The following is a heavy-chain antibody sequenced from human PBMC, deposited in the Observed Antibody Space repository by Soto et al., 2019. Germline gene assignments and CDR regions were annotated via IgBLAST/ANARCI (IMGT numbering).Heavy chain of an antibody. V-gene: IGHV3-30*18. D-gene: IGHD4-17*01. Sequence: QVQLVESVGGVVQPGRSLRLSCAASGFTFSSYGMHWVRQAPGKGLEWVAVISYDGSNKYYADSVKGRFTISRDNSKNTLYLQMNSLRAEDTAVYYCAKGSTVTVSYYFDYWGQGTLVTVSS. CDR1: GFTFSSYG. CDR3: AKGSTVTVSYYFDY. J-gene: IGHJ4*02. CDR2: ISYDGSNK.